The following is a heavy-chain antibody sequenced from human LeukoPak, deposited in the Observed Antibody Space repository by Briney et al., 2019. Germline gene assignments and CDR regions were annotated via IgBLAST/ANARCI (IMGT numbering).Heavy chain of an antibody. CDR2: ISGSGGNT. J-gene: IGHJ5*02. CDR3: AKAFIGVFRGWAS. V-gene: IGHV3-23*01. Sequence: GGSLRLSCAASGFSFSSYAMSWVRQAPGTGLEWGSAISGSGGNTYYADSVKGRVTISRDNSKNTLDSQMNSVRSADTPVSYWAKAFIGVFRGWASWGQGPLVTVSS. D-gene: IGHD3-3*01. CDR1: GFSFSSYA.